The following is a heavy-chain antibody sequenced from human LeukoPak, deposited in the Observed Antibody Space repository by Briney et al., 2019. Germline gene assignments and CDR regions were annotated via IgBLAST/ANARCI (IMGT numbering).Heavy chain of an antibody. CDR2: INTDGRST. V-gene: IGHV3-74*01. J-gene: IGHJ2*01. Sequence: PGGSLRLSCAASGFTFSSYWMHWVRQAPGRGLVWVSRINTDGRSTNYADSVKGRFTISRDNAKNTLYLQMNSPRAEDTAVYYCGRVTKGGYGDFDLWGRGTLVTVSS. CDR1: GFTFSSYW. CDR3: GRVTKGGYGDFDL. D-gene: IGHD1-1*01.